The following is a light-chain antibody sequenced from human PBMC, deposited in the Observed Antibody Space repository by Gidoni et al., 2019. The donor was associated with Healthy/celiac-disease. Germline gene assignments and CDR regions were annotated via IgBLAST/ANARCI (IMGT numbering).Light chain of an antibody. CDR2: DAS. Sequence: IQMTQSPSSLYASVGDRVTITCQASQDISNYLNWYQQKQGKAPKLLIYDASNLETGVPSRFSGSGSGTDFTFTISSLQPEDIATYYCQQYDNLPLTCXGXTKVEIK. J-gene: IGKJ4*01. CDR1: QDISNY. CDR3: QQYDNLPLT. V-gene: IGKV1-33*01.